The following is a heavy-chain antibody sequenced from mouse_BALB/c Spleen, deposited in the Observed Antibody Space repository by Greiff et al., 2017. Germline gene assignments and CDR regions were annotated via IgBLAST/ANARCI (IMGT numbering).Heavy chain of an antibody. Sequence: VQLVESGPDLVAPSQSLSITCTVSGFSLTSYGVHWVRQPPGKGLEWLVVIWSDGSTTYNSALKSRLSISKDNSKSQVFLKMNSLQTDDIAMYYCARHGNYGDYYAMDYWGQGTSVTVSS. CDR1: GFSLTSYG. CDR3: ARHGNYGDYYAMDY. CDR2: IWSDGST. J-gene: IGHJ4*01. V-gene: IGHV2-6-2*01. D-gene: IGHD2-1*01.